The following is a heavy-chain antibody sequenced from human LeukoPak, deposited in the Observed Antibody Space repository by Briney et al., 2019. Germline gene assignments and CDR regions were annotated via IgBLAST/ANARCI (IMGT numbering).Heavy chain of an antibody. Sequence: GGSLRLSCASSALTFSGYSTNWVRQAPGKGLEWISYISSNGSTIHYAASVKGRFTISRDSAKNSLYLQMNGLRAEDTAIYYCARGPKTSFNYWGQGTLVTVSS. CDR3: ARGPKTSFNY. V-gene: IGHV3-48*01. CDR1: ALTFSGYS. CDR2: ISSNGSTI. J-gene: IGHJ4*02.